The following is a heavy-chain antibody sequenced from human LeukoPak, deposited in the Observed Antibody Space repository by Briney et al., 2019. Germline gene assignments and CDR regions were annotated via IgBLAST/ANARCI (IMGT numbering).Heavy chain of an antibody. Sequence: ASVKVSCKASGYTFTSYYMHWVRQAPGQGLEWMGIINPSGGSTSYAQKFQGRVTMTRDTSTSTVYMELRSLRSNDTAVYYCARDRSCSSTSCYHDYWGQGTLVTVSS. D-gene: IGHD2-2*01. J-gene: IGHJ4*02. V-gene: IGHV1-46*01. CDR1: GYTFTSYY. CDR2: INPSGGST. CDR3: ARDRSCSSTSCYHDY.